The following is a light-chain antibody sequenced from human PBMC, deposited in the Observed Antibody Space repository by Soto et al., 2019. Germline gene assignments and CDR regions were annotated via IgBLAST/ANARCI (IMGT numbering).Light chain of an antibody. CDR2: DAS. Sequence: DILLTQSPATLSLSPGERATLSCRASQSFSGYLAWYQQKPGQAPRLLIYDASKRATGIPARFSGRGSGTDFTLTLSSLEPEDFAVYYCQQRSNWPPVITFGQGTRLAIK. V-gene: IGKV3-11*01. CDR1: QSFSGY. J-gene: IGKJ5*01. CDR3: QQRSNWPPVIT.